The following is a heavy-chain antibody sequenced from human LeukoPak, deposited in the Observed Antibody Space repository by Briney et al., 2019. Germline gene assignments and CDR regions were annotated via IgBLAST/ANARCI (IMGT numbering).Heavy chain of an antibody. CDR1: GYTFTSYG. Sequence: GASVKVSCKASGYTFTSYGISWVRQAPGQGLEWMEWISAYNGNTNYAQKFQGRVTITADESTSTAYMELSSLRSEDTAVYYCARDAEITGTTPTYYYYYMDVWGKGTTVTVSS. CDR2: ISAYNGNT. D-gene: IGHD1-7*01. J-gene: IGHJ6*03. CDR3: ARDAEITGTTPTYYYYYMDV. V-gene: IGHV1-18*01.